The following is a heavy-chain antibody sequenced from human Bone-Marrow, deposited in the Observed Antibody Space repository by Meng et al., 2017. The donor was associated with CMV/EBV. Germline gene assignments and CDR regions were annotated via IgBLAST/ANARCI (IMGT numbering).Heavy chain of an antibody. D-gene: IGHD3-16*01. J-gene: IGHJ6*01. CDR1: GGSISSYY. V-gene: IGHV4-59*01. CDR2: IYYSGST. CDR3: ARGGEGQYYYGMDV. Sequence: GSLRLSCTVSGGSISSYYWSWIRQPPGKGLEWIGYIYYSGSTNYNPSLKSRVTISVDTSKNQFSLKLSSVTAADTAVYYCARGGEGQYYYGMDVWGQGTTVT.